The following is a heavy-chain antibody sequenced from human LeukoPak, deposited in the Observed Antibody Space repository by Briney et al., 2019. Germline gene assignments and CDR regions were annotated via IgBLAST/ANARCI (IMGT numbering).Heavy chain of an antibody. CDR1: GGSFSGYY. CDR3: ARQPSYGLSFDY. V-gene: IGHV4-34*01. J-gene: IGHJ4*02. D-gene: IGHD5-18*01. Sequence: SETLSLTCAVYGGSFSGYYWSWIRQPPGKGLEWIGEINHSGSTNYNPSLKSRVTISVDSSKNQFSLKLSSVTAADTAVYYCARQPSYGLSFDYWGQGTLVTVSS. CDR2: INHSGST.